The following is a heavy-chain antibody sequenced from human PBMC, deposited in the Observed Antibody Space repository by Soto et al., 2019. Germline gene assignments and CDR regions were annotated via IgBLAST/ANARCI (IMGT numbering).Heavy chain of an antibody. CDR2: IKSKTDGSST. D-gene: IGHD1-20*01. J-gene: IGHJ4*02. V-gene: IGHV3-74*01. CDR3: AREVPYNY. CDR1: GFTFSNAW. Sequence: GGSLRLSCAASGFTFSNAWMSWVRQAPGKGLEWVGRIKSKTDGSSTSYADSVKGRFTISRDNAKNTLYLQMNSLRAEDTAVYYCAREVPYNYWGQGTLVTVSS.